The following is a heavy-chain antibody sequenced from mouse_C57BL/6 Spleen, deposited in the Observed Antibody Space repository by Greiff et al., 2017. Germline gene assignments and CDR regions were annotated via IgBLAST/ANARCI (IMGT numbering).Heavy chain of an antibody. CDR1: GYTFTSYW. CDR3: AREGGVTTGFAY. D-gene: IGHD2-2*01. Sequence: VQLQQSGTELVKPGASVKLSCKASGYTFTSYWMHWVKQRPGQGLEWIGNINPSNGGTNYNEKFKSKATLTVDKSSSTAYMQLSSLTSEDSAVYYCAREGGVTTGFAYWGQGTLVTVSA. V-gene: IGHV1-53*01. J-gene: IGHJ3*01. CDR2: INPSNGGT.